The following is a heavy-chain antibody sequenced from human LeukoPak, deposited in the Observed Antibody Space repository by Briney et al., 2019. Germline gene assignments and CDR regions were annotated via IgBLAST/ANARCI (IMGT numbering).Heavy chain of an antibody. CDR1: KFTFNDYT. V-gene: IGHV3-21*01. CDR3: AKRGDQYYFEA. D-gene: IGHD2-2*01. J-gene: IGHJ4*02. CDR2: ISGSSRYK. Sequence: KPGGSLRLSCAASKFTFNDYTMNWVRQTPGKGLEWVSSISGSSRYKHYADSVRGRFTISRDNAKNSLYLQMNSLTAEDTAVYYCAKRGDQYYFEAWGQGALVSLCS.